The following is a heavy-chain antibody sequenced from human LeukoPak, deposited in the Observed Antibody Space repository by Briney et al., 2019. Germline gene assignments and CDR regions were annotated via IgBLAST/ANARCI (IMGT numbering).Heavy chain of an antibody. CDR2: IKEDGSKN. V-gene: IGHV3-7*03. D-gene: IGHD6-19*01. CDR1: GFTFSNYW. Sequence: GGPLRLSCAASGFTFSNYWMNWVRQAPGKGLEWMANIKEDGSKNNYLDSVKGRFTISRDNAKNSLYLQMNSLRAEDTAVYYCAKDKVAGYGWFDPWGQGTLVTVSS. J-gene: IGHJ5*02. CDR3: AKDKVAGYGWFDP.